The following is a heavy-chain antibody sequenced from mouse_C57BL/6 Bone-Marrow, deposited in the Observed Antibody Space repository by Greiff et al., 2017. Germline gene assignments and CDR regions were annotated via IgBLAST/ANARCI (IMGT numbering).Heavy chain of an antibody. CDR2: ISYSGST. J-gene: IGHJ1*01. D-gene: IGHD2-14*01. Sequence: EVQLQQSGPGLVKPSQSLSLTCTVTGYSITSDYAWNWIRQFPGNKLEWMGYISYSGSTSYNPSLKSRISITRDTSKNQFFLQLNSVTTEDTATYYCAHRYGFYWYFDVWGAGTTVTVSS. CDR1: GYSITSDYA. V-gene: IGHV3-2*02. CDR3: AHRYGFYWYFDV.